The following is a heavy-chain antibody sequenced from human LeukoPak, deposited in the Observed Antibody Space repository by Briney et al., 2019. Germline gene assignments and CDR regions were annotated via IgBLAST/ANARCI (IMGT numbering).Heavy chain of an antibody. V-gene: IGHV4-31*02. CDR3: ARGPRYSGYDSPYQS. J-gene: IGHJ4*02. CDR1: Y. Sequence: YWIGWVRQMPGKGLEWIGYIYYSGSTYYNPSLKSRVTISVDTSKNQFSLKLSSVTAVDTAVYYCARGPRYSGYDSPYQSWGQGTLVTVSS. D-gene: IGHD5-12*01. CDR2: IYYSGST.